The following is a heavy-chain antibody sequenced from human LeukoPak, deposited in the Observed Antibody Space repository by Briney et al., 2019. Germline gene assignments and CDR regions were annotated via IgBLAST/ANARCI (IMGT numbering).Heavy chain of an antibody. CDR3: ARHDPRGEPARLGFFDY. Sequence: PSETLSLTCTVSGDSINNYYWSWIRQPPGKGLDWIGYIYYSGSTNYNPSLKSRVTISVDTSKNQFSLNLSSVTAADTAVYYCARHDPRGEPARLGFFDYWGQGTLVTVSS. V-gene: IGHV4-59*08. D-gene: IGHD6-6*01. CDR1: GDSINNYY. J-gene: IGHJ4*02. CDR2: IYYSGST.